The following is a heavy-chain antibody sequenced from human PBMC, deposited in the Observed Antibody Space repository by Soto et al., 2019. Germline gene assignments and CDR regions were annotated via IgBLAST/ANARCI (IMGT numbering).Heavy chain of an antibody. V-gene: IGHV2-5*02. CDR2: IYWDDDK. D-gene: IGHD4-17*01. CDR1: GFSLTTTHMG. J-gene: IGHJ4*02. CDR3: AHAGDYDLLSFDH. Sequence: QITLKESGPPLVGPAQTLTLTCAFSGFSLTTTHMGVAWIRQPPGKALEWLALIYWDDDKRYSPSLKNRLAISKDTSRTLVVLTITNMNPEDTGTYFCAHAGDYDLLSFDHWGPGTLVTVSS.